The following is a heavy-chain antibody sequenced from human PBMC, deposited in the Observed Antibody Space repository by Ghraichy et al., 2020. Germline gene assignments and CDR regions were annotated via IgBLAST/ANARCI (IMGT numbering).Heavy chain of an antibody. Sequence: GGSLRLSCAASGFTFSSYGMHWVRQAPGKGLEWVAVISYDGSNKYYADSVKGRFTISRDNSKNTLYLQMNSLRAEDTAVYYCAKPPRVRGVIIPDYYYGMDVWGQGTMVTVSS. J-gene: IGHJ6*02. CDR3: AKPPRVRGVIIPDYYYGMDV. D-gene: IGHD3-10*01. CDR2: ISYDGSNK. CDR1: GFTFSSYG. V-gene: IGHV3-30*18.